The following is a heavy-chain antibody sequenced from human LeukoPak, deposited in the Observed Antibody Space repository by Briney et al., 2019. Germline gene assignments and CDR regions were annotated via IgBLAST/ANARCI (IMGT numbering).Heavy chain of an antibody. CDR2: KYYSGGT. D-gene: IGHD6-19*01. V-gene: IGHV4-59*02. J-gene: IGHJ4*02. CDR1: GVSVRSYH. CDR3: ARVAMPGTLGTSYFDS. Sequence: SETLSLTCTVSGVSVRSYHWSWIRQPPGKGLEWIAYKYYSGGTSYNPSLRSRVTISVDTSKNQFSLSLISVTAADTAVYYCARVAMPGTLGTSYFDSWGQGTLVTVSS.